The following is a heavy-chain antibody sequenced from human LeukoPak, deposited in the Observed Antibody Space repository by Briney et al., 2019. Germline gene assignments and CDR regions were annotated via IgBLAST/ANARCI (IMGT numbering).Heavy chain of an antibody. V-gene: IGHV3-33*01. J-gene: IGHJ6*02. CDR3: AREKYSSGWWDYYGMDV. Sequence: GGSLRLSCAASGFIFSTYGLHWVRQSPGRGLEWVAVIWYDGSQKYYADSVKGRFTISRDDSKNTIYLQMDSLRAEDTAVYYCAREKYSSGWWDYYGMDVWGQGTTVTVSS. CDR2: IWYDGSQK. D-gene: IGHD6-19*01. CDR1: GFIFSTYG.